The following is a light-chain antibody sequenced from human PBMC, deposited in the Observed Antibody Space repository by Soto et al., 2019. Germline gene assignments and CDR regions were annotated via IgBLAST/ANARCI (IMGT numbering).Light chain of an antibody. Sequence: QSVLTQPPSASGTPGQRVTISCSGSSSNIGSNTVNWYQQLPGTAPKLLIYSNNQRPSGVPDRFSGSKPGTSASLAISGLQSEDAADYYCAAGDDSLNGYVFGTGTKVTVL. CDR2: SNN. CDR3: AAGDDSLNGYV. V-gene: IGLV1-44*01. J-gene: IGLJ1*01. CDR1: SSNIGSNT.